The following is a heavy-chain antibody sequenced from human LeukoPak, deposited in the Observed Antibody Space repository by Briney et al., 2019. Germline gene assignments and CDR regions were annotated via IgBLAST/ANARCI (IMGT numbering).Heavy chain of an antibody. Sequence: PGGSLRLSCAASGFTFSNYGMHWVRRAPGKGLEWVAVISYDGRNKYYADSVQGRFTISRDDSKNTLYLQMSSLRPEDTAVYHCAKEDYDSSGSYLGHWGQGTQVTVSS. V-gene: IGHV3-30*18. J-gene: IGHJ4*02. CDR2: ISYDGRNK. D-gene: IGHD3-10*01. CDR1: GFTFSNYG. CDR3: AKEDYDSSGSYLGH.